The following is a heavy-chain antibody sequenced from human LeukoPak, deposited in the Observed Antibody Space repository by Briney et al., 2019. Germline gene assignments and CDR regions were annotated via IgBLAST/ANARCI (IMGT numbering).Heavy chain of an antibody. V-gene: IGHV4-39*01. CDR2: LYSGGSA. CDR1: GDSISNNNYY. Sequence: SETLSLTCTVSGDSISNNNYYWGWIRQPPANCLEWIGGLYSGGSAYYDPSLRSRVTISVDTSKNQFSLKLSSVTASDTAVYYCARHQYYYYMDVWGTGTTVTVSS. CDR3: ARHQYYYYMDV. J-gene: IGHJ6*03.